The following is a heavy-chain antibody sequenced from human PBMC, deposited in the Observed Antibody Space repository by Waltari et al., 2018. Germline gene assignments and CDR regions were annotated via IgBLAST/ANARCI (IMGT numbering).Heavy chain of an antibody. J-gene: IGHJ4*02. D-gene: IGHD6-13*01. CDR1: GYTFTGYY. Sequence: QVQLVQSGAEVKKPGASVKVSCKASGYTFTGYYMHWVRQAPGQGLEWMGRINPNSGGTNYAQKFQGRVTMTRDTSISTAYMELSRLRSDDTAVYYCVRRVSSSWYEYFDYWGQGTLVTVSS. CDR2: INPNSGGT. V-gene: IGHV1-2*06. CDR3: VRRVSSSWYEYFDY.